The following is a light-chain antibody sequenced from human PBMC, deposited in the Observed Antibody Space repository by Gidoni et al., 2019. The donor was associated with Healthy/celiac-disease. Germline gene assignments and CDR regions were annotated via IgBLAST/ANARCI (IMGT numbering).Light chain of an antibody. CDR1: QSGSSSY. CDR2: GAS. J-gene: IGKJ1*01. CDR3: QQYGSSPWT. V-gene: IGKV3-20*01. Sequence: IVLTQSPGTLSLSPVERATLSCRASQSGSSSYLAWYHQKPGQAPRRIISGASSRATGIQDRFSGSGAGTDFTLTSRRLEAEDFAVYYCQQYGSSPWTFGQGTKVEIK.